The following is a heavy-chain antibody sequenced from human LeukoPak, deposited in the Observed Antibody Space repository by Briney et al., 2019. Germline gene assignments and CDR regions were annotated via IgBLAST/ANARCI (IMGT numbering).Heavy chain of an antibody. CDR2: ISSSGTDT. D-gene: IGHD3-9*01. Sequence: QPGGSLRLSCAASGFTFVQYAFFWVRQAPGKGLEYVSAISSSGTDTFYAESVNGRFTISRDNAKNTVYLQMGSLRAEDMAVYFCAREALLTGYPFDYWGQGSLVTVSS. V-gene: IGHV3-64*02. J-gene: IGHJ4*02. CDR1: GFTFVQYA. CDR3: AREALLTGYPFDY.